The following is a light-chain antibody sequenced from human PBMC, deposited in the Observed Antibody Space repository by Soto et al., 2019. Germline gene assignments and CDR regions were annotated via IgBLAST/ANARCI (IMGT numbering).Light chain of an antibody. V-gene: IGLV2-14*01. CDR3: NSYTLSKTVI. CDR2: EVT. CDR1: SSDVGAHDF. Sequence: QSALTQPASVSGSPGQSITISCSGTSSDVGAHDFVSWYQHHPDKAPKVIIFEVTKRPSGVSSRFSGSKTGNTASLTISGLQAEDEAEYYCNSYTLSKTVIFGGETKLTVL. J-gene: IGLJ2*01.